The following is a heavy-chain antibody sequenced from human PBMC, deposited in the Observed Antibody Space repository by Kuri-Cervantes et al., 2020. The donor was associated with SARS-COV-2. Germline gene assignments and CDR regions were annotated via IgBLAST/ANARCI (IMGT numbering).Heavy chain of an antibody. J-gene: IGHJ3*02. D-gene: IGHD6-13*01. CDR2: VSYDGRTK. Sequence: GESLKISCEASGFTFVSHAMHWVRQAPGKGLEWVAVVSYDGRTKFYADSVQGRFTISRDNSKNTLYLQMNSLRAEDTAVYYCARDLNRYSSSWGAFDIWGQGTMVTVSS. CDR3: ARDLNRYSSSWGAFDI. V-gene: IGHV3-30*04. CDR1: GFTFVSHA.